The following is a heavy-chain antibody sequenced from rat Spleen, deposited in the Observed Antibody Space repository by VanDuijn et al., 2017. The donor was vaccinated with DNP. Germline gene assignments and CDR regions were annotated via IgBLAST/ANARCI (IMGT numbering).Heavy chain of an antibody. Sequence: EVQVVQSGGGLVQPGRSLKLSCAVSGLTFSDYNMAWVRQAPTKGLEWVATILYDGSRTYYRDSVKGRFTISRDNAKSTLYLQMDSLRSEDTATYYCATFEGRDAWGRGTSVTVSS. V-gene: IGHV5S10*01. D-gene: IGHD1-11*01. CDR2: ILYDGSRT. CDR3: ATFEGRDA. CDR1: GLTFSDYN. J-gene: IGHJ4*01.